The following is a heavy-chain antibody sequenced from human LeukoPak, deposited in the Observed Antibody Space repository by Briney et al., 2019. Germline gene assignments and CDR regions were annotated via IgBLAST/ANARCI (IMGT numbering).Heavy chain of an antibody. Sequence: GGSLRLSCAASGFTVSSNYMSWVRQAPGKGLEWVAVIYSVGSTYYADSVKGRFTISRDNSKNTLYLQMNSLRAEDTAVYYCASPTYYYDSSGYSYGQVAFDIWGQGTMVTVSS. CDR2: IYSVGST. J-gene: IGHJ3*02. CDR3: ASPTYYYDSSGYSYGQVAFDI. V-gene: IGHV3-66*01. D-gene: IGHD3-22*01. CDR1: GFTVSSNY.